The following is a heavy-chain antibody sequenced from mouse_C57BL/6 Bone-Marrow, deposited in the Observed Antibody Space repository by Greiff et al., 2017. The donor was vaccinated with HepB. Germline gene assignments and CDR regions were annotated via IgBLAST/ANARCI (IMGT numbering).Heavy chain of an antibody. CDR1: GFNIKDDY. D-gene: IGHD1-1*01. J-gene: IGHJ4*01. V-gene: IGHV14-4*01. CDR2: IDPENGDT. Sequence: VQLKESGAELVRPGASVKLSCTASGFNIKDDYMHWVKQRPDQGLEWIGWIDPENGDTEYASKFQGKATITADTSSNTAYLQLSSLTSEDTAVYYCVIYYYGSSYAMDYWGQGTSVTVSS. CDR3: VIYYYGSSYAMDY.